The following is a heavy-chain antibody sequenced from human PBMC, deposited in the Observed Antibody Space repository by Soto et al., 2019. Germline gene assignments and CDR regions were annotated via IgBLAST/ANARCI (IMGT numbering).Heavy chain of an antibody. D-gene: IGHD4-17*01. CDR2: ISSNGGST. Sequence: GESLKISCAASGFTFSSYAMHWVRQAPGKGLEYVSAISSNGGSTYYANSVKGRFTISRDNSKNTLYLQMGSLRAEDMAVYYCARDGGATVTYYRQSRDYYYYYYMDVWGKGTTVTVSS. J-gene: IGHJ6*03. V-gene: IGHV3-64*01. CDR1: GFTFSSYA. CDR3: ARDGGATVTYYRQSRDYYYYYYMDV.